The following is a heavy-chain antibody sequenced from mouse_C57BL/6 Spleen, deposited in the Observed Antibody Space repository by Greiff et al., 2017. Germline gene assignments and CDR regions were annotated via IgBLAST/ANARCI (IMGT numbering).Heavy chain of an antibody. Sequence: QVQLQQSGAELVKPGASAKLSCKASGYTFTSYWMHWVKQRPGQGLEWIGMIHPNSGSTNYNEKFKSKATLTVDKSSSTAYMQLSSLTSEDSAVYYCARWGIYYYGSSSIDYWGQGTTLTVSS. V-gene: IGHV1-64*01. D-gene: IGHD1-1*01. CDR3: ARWGIYYYGSSSIDY. J-gene: IGHJ2*01. CDR2: IHPNSGST. CDR1: GYTFTSYW.